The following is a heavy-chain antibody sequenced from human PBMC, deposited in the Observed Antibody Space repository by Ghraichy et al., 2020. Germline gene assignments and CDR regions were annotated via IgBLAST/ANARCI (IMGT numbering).Heavy chain of an antibody. CDR1: GGSVSSGSSY. J-gene: IGHJ4*02. V-gene: IGHV4-61*01. D-gene: IGHD2-2*01. CDR3: ASAIVVVPAAMLAY. CDR2: IYYSGST. Sequence: SETLSLTCTVSGGSVSSGSSYWSWIRQPPGKGLEWIGYIYYSGSTNYNPSLKSRVTISVATSQNQFSLKLSSVTAADTAGYYCASAIVVVPAAMLAYWGQGTLVTVAS.